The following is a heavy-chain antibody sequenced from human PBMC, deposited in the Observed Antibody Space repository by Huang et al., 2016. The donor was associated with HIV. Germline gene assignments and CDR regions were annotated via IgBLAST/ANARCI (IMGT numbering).Heavy chain of an antibody. D-gene: IGHD3-3*01. CDR1: GFTFSSYG. J-gene: IGHJ4*02. V-gene: IGHV3-30*02. CDR2: IRYDGTNK. CDR3: AKHRVPFGVFWVYY. Sequence: QVQLVESGGGVVQPGGSLRLSCAASGFTFSSYGMHWVRQAPGKGREWVGFIRYDGTNKYYADSVKGRFTISRDNSKNTLFLQMNSLRPDDTAVYYCAKHRVPFGVFWVYYWGQGTLVTISS.